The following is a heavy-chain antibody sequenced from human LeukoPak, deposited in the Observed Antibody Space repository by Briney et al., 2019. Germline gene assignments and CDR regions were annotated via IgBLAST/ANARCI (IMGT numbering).Heavy chain of an antibody. CDR1: GGSISSSSYY. J-gene: IGHJ4*02. CDR3: ARHRTKVVVAATTTGGTFDY. V-gene: IGHV4-39*01. Sequence: SGTLSLTCTVSGGSISSSSYYWGWIRQPPGKGLEWIGSIYYSGSTYYNPSLKSRVTISVDTSKNQFSLKLSSVTAADTAVYYCARHRTKVVVAATTTGGTFDYWGQGTLVTVSS. D-gene: IGHD2-15*01. CDR2: IYYSGST.